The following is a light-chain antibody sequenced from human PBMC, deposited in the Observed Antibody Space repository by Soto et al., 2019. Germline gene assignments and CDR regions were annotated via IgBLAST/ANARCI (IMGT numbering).Light chain of an antibody. V-gene: IGKV3-15*01. J-gene: IGKJ5*01. CDR1: QSVSSN. CDR2: GAS. CDR3: QKYNNCPPAP. Sequence: ETVMTQSPASLSVSPGERATLSCRASQSVSSNLAWYQQKPGQAPRLLIYGASTRATGVPARFSGSGSGTEFSLTISSLQSEVFAFYHCQKYNNCPPAPFGKGTRLEIK.